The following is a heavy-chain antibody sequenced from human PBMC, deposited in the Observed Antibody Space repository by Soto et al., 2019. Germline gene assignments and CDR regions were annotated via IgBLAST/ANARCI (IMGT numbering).Heavy chain of an antibody. J-gene: IGHJ4*02. Sequence: EVQLLESGGGLVPPGGSLRLSCAASGFDFSSYAMNRVRQAPGKGLEWVSGISGTGGSPYYADSVKGRFTISRDNSKNTVYLQMNSLRAEDTAVYYCAKGGGKYYFYYFDSWGQGTLVTVSS. CDR2: ISGTGGSP. CDR3: AKGGGKYYFYYFDS. CDR1: GFDFSSYA. D-gene: IGHD1-26*01. V-gene: IGHV3-23*01.